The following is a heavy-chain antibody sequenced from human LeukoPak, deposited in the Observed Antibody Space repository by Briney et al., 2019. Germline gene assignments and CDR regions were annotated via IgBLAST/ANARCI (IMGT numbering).Heavy chain of an antibody. D-gene: IGHD6-13*01. J-gene: IGHJ4*02. CDR3: ARERAAAGDS. Sequence: PSETLSLTCSVSGDSISSTSYYWAWIRQPPGKGLEWIGSIHYSGSTYYNPSLKSRVTLSVDTSKNQFSPKLSSVTAADTAVYYCARERAAAGDSWGQGTLVTVSS. V-gene: IGHV4-39*07. CDR1: GDSISSTSYY. CDR2: IHYSGST.